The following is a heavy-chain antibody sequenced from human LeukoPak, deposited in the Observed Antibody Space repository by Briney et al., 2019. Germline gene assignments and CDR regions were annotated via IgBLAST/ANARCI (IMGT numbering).Heavy chain of an antibody. V-gene: IGHV4-4*07. CDR3: ARQIAAAFGPAAFDP. D-gene: IGHD6-13*01. J-gene: IGHJ5*02. CDR1: GGSISNYY. CDR2: IYTSGST. Sequence: SETLSLTCTVSGGSISNYYWSWIRQPAGKGLEWIGRIYTSGSTNYNPSLKSQVTMSVDTSKNQFSLKLSSVTAADTAVYYCARQIAAAFGPAAFDPWGQGTLVTVSS.